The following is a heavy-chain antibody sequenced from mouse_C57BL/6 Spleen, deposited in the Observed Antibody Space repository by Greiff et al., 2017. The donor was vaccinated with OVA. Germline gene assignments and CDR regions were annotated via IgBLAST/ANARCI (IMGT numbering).Heavy chain of an antibody. CDR1: GYTFTSYW. Sequence: QVQLQQPGAELVRPGTSVKLSCKASGYTFTSYWMHWVKQRPGQGLEWIGVIDPSDSYTNYDQKFKGKATLTVDTSSSTAYMQLSSLTSEDSAVYYCARGDGYPAWFAYWGQGTLVTVSA. V-gene: IGHV1-59*01. J-gene: IGHJ3*01. CDR3: ARGDGYPAWFAY. CDR2: IDPSDSYT. D-gene: IGHD2-3*01.